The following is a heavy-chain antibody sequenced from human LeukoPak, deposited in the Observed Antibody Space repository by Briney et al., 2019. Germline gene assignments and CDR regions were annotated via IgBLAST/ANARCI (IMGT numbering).Heavy chain of an antibody. D-gene: IGHD3-22*01. V-gene: IGHV4-34*01. CDR1: GGSFSGYY. CDR2: INHSGST. CDR3: ARVTGYMIEDYFDS. J-gene: IGHJ4*02. Sequence: SETLSLTCAVSGGSFSGYYWSWIRQPPGKGLEWIGEINHSGSTYYNPSLKSRVTISVDRSKNQFSLKLRSVTAADTAVYYCARVTGYMIEDYFDSWGQGTLVTVSS.